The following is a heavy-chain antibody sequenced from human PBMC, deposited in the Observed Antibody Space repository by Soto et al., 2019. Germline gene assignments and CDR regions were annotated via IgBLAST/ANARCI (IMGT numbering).Heavy chain of an antibody. J-gene: IGHJ6*02. CDR3: ARDYYDSSGRIRNPVDV. V-gene: IGHV1-18*01. D-gene: IGHD3-22*01. CDR2: ISAYNGNT. Sequence: ASVKVSCKASGYTFTSYGFSWVRQAPGQGLEWMGWISAYNGNTNYAQKLQGRVTMTTDTSTSTAYMELRSLRSDDTAVYYCARDYYDSSGRIRNPVDVWGQGTTVTVSS. CDR1: GYTFTSYG.